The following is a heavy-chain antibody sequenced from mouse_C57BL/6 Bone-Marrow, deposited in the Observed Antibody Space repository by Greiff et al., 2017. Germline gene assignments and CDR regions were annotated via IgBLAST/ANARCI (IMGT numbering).Heavy chain of an antibody. CDR2: IDPSDSYT. CDR1: GYTFTSYW. J-gene: IGHJ4*01. CDR3: ARLGSDGSSFYAMDY. V-gene: IGHV1-69*01. Sequence: QVQLQQPGAELVMPGASVKLSCKASGYTFTSYWMHWVKQRPGQGLEWIGEIDPSDSYTNYNQKFKGKSTLTVDKSSSTAYMQLSSLTSEDSAVYYCARLGSDGSSFYAMDYWGQGTSVTVSS. D-gene: IGHD1-1*01.